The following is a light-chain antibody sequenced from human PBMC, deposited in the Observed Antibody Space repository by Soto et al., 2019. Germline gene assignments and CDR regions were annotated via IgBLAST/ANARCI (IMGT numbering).Light chain of an antibody. CDR1: QSISSW. CDR3: QQYNSPWT. Sequence: IQVTLSASTLSASVGDRVTITCRASQSISSWLAWYQQKPGKAPKLLIYKASSLESGVPSRFSGSGSGTEFTLTISSLQPDDLATYYCQQYNSPWTFGQGTKVDNK. CDR2: KAS. J-gene: IGKJ1*01. V-gene: IGKV1-5*03.